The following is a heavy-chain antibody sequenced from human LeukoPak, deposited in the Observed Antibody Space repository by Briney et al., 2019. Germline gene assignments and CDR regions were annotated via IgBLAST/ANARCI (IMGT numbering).Heavy chain of an antibody. CDR1: GFTVSSNY. Sequence: GGSLRLSCAASGFTVSSNYMSWVRQAPGKGLEWVSVIYSGGDTYYADSVKGRFTISRDISKNMLYLQMNGLRTEDTAVYYCASESGEDFDCWGQGALVTVSS. V-gene: IGHV3-53*01. CDR2: IYSGGDT. CDR3: ASESGEDFDC. J-gene: IGHJ4*02. D-gene: IGHD3-10*01.